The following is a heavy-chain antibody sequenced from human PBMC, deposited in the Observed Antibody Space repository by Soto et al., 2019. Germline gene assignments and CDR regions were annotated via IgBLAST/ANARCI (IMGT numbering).Heavy chain of an antibody. D-gene: IGHD3-3*01. J-gene: IGHJ3*02. CDR1: GFTFSSYS. Sequence: GGSLRLSCAASGFTFSSYSMNWVRQAPGKGLEWVSSISSSSSYIYYADSVKGRFTISRDNAKNSLYLQMNSLRAEDTAVYYCARGDFGVVLGAFDIWGQGTMVTVSS. V-gene: IGHV3-21*01. CDR3: ARGDFGVVLGAFDI. CDR2: ISSSSSYI.